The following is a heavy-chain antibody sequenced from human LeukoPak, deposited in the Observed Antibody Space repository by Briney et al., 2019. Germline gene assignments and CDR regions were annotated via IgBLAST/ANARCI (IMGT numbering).Heavy chain of an antibody. Sequence: GGSLRLSCAASGFTLSRYTMNWVRQAPGKGLEWVSSISSSSSYIYYADSVKGRFTISRDNAKNSLSLQMNSLRAEDTAVYYCARDSLEGGVFDYWGQGTLVTVSS. J-gene: IGHJ4*02. D-gene: IGHD1-1*01. CDR2: ISSSSSYI. CDR1: GFTLSRYT. V-gene: IGHV3-21*01. CDR3: ARDSLEGGVFDY.